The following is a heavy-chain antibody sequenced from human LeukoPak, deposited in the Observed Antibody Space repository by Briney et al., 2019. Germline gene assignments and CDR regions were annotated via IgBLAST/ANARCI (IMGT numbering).Heavy chain of an antibody. CDR3: ASSIAARPVLDY. J-gene: IGHJ4*02. V-gene: IGHV4-38-2*02. CDR1: GYSISSGYY. CDR2: IYHSGST. Sequence: PSETLSLTCTVSGYSISSGYYWGWIRQPPGKGLEWIGSIYHSGSTYYNPSLKSRVTISVDTSKNQFSLKLSSVTAADTAVYYCASSIAARPVLDYWGQGTLVTVSS. D-gene: IGHD6-6*01.